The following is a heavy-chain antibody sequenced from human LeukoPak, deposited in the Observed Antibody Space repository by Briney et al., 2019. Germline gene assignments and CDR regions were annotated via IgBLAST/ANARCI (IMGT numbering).Heavy chain of an antibody. D-gene: IGHD2-21*02. CDR3: ASLAYCGGDCYTPDTRYFQH. V-gene: IGHV4-4*09. J-gene: IGHJ1*01. CDR1: GGSISSYY. CDR2: IYTSVST. Sequence: SETLSLTCTVSGGSISSYYWSWIRQPPGKGLEWIGYIYTSVSTNYNPSLKSRVTISVDTSKNQFSLKLSSVTAADTAVYYCASLAYCGGDCYTPDTRYFQHWGQGTLVTVSS.